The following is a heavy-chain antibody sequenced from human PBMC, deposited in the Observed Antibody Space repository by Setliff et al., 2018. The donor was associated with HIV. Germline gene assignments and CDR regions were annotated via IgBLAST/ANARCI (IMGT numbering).Heavy chain of an antibody. CDR1: GFTFSSYE. CDR3: ARLLRGGGDYFDY. Sequence: GGSLRLSCAASGFTFSSYEMTWVRQAPGKGLEWVSSISRSGNTIYYADSVKGRFTISRDNAKNSLFLQMNSLRAEDTAIYYCARLLRGGGDYFDYWGQGTLVTVSS. CDR2: ISRSGNTI. J-gene: IGHJ4*02. D-gene: IGHD3-10*01. V-gene: IGHV3-48*03.